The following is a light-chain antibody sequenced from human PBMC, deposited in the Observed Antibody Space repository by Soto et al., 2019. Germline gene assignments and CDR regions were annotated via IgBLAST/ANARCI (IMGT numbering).Light chain of an antibody. CDR1: QSISSD. CDR2: GAS. Sequence: EIELTQSPATLSVSAGDRATISCRASQSISSDLAWYQQKPGKAPSLLIYGASTRATDIPARISGSGSGTDFTLTISILQSEDFAVYYCQQYNKWPPQYTFGQGTKLEIK. J-gene: IGKJ2*01. CDR3: QQYNKWPPQYT. V-gene: IGKV3-15*01.